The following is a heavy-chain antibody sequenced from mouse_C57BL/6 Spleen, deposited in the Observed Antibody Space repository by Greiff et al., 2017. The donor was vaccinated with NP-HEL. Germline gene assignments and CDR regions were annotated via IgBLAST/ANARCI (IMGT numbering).Heavy chain of an antibody. V-gene: IGHV2-3*01. CDR3: AKDGYDTGFDY. Sequence: QVQLQESGPGLVAPSQSLSISCTVSGFSFTSYGVSWVRQPPGKGLEWLGVIWGDGSTNYHSALTARLSISKDNSKSQLFLKLNSQQTDDTATYYCAKDGYDTGFDYWGQGTTLTVSS. CDR2: IWGDGST. J-gene: IGHJ2*01. D-gene: IGHD2-2*01. CDR1: GFSFTSYG.